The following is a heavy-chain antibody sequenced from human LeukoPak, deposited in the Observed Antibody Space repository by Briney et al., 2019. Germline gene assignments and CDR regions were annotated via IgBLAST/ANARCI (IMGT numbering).Heavy chain of an antibody. CDR2: IYYSGST. Sequence: PSETLSLTCTVSGGSISSYYWSWIRQPPGKGLEWIGYIYYSGSTNYNPSLKSRVTISVDTSKNQFSLKLSSVTAADTAVYYCARVVVVDPPHYFDYWGQGTLVTVSS. V-gene: IGHV4-59*08. D-gene: IGHD2-21*01. CDR1: GGSISSYY. J-gene: IGHJ4*02. CDR3: ARVVVVDPPHYFDY.